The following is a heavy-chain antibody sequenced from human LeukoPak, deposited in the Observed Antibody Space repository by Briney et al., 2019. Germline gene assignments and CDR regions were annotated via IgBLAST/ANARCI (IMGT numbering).Heavy chain of an antibody. D-gene: IGHD4-23*01. V-gene: IGHV4-59*01. Sequence: SETLSLTCTVSGGSISSYYWSWIRQPPGKGLEWIGYIYYSGSTNYNPSLKSRVTISVDTSKNQFSLKLTSVTAADTAVYYCARDINYGGNSAAAFDIWGQGTMVTVSS. J-gene: IGHJ3*02. CDR3: ARDINYGGNSAAAFDI. CDR2: IYYSGST. CDR1: GGSISSYY.